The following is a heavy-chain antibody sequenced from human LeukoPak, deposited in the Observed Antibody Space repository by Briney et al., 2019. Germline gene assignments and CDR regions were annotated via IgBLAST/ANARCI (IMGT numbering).Heavy chain of an antibody. CDR2: MDWDDDK. CDR3: ARIQGSGWYLDY. V-gene: IGHV2-70*01. D-gene: IGHD6-19*01. J-gene: IGHJ4*02. CDR1: GFSLSTSGMC. Sequence: SGPTLLNPTPTLTLTCTFSGFSLSTSGMCVSWIRQPPGKALEWLALMDWDDDKYYSTSLKTRLTISKATSKNQVVLTMTNMDPVDTATYYCARIQGSGWYLDYWGQGTLVTVSS.